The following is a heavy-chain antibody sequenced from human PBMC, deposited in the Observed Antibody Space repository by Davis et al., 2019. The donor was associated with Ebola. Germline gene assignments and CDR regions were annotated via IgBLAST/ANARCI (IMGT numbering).Heavy chain of an antibody. J-gene: IGHJ4*02. D-gene: IGHD4-17*01. Sequence: GGSLRLSCAASGFTFSSYGMHWVRQAPGKGLEWVAVIWYDGSNKYYADSVKGRFTISRDNSKNTLYLQMNSLRAEDTAVYYCARASTIYGDYLDYWGQGTLVTVSS. CDR1: GFTFSSYG. V-gene: IGHV3-33*01. CDR2: IWYDGSNK. CDR3: ARASTIYGDYLDY.